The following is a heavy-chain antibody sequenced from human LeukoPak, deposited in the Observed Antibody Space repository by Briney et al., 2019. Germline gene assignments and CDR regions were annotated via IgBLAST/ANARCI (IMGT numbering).Heavy chain of an antibody. V-gene: IGHV3-23*01. CDR2: ISGSGGST. CDR1: GFTFSSYA. J-gene: IGHJ4*02. Sequence: GGSLRLSCAASGFTFSSYAMSWVRQAPGKGLEWVSAISGSGGSTYYADSVKGRFTISRDNSKNTLYLQMNSLRAEDTAVYYCAKSKQEWLLPDYFDYWGQGTLVTVSS. D-gene: IGHD3-3*01. CDR3: AKSKQEWLLPDYFDY.